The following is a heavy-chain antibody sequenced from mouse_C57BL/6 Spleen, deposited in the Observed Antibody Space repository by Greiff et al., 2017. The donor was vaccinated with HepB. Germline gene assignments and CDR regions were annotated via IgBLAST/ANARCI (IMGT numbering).Heavy chain of an antibody. V-gene: IGHV3-6*01. CDR3: ARGSNCFDY. Sequence: EVQLQESGPGLVKPSQSLCLTCSVTGYSITSGYYWNWIRQFPGNKLEWMGYISYDGSNNYNPSLKNRISITRDTSKNQFFLKLNSVTTEDTATYYCARGSNCFDYWGQGTTLTVSS. CDR1: GYSITSGYY. D-gene: IGHD2-5*01. CDR2: ISYDGSN. J-gene: IGHJ2*01.